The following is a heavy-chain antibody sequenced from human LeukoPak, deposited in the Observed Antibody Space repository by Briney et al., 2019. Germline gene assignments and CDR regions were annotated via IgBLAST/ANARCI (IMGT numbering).Heavy chain of an antibody. CDR2: ISYDGSNK. Sequence: PGRSLRLSCAASGFTFSSYGMHWVRQAPGKGLEWVAVISYDGSNKYYADSVKGRLTISRDNAKNVLYLQMNSLRVEDTAVYYCANFEPGYTSSWYAEFWGQGTLVTVSS. CDR3: ANFEPGYTSSWYAEF. J-gene: IGHJ4*02. D-gene: IGHD6-13*01. V-gene: IGHV3-30*18. CDR1: GFTFSSYG.